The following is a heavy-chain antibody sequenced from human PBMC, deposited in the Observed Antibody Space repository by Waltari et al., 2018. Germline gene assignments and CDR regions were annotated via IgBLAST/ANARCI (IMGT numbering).Heavy chain of an antibody. V-gene: IGHV1-46*01. CDR1: EYTFASSY. Sequence: QVQLVQSGAEVKKPGASVKISCKTSEYTFASSYVHWVQQAPGQGLEWMGIINPSGGSTIYAQRFQGRVTMTRDTSTSTVYMELSSLKSEDTAVYYCATDTGALWMDVWGQGTTVTVSS. CDR2: INPSGGST. J-gene: IGHJ6*02. D-gene: IGHD2-21*01. CDR3: ATDTGALWMDV.